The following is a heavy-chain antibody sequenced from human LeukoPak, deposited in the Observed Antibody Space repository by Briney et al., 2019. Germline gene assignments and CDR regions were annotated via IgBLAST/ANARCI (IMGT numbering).Heavy chain of an antibody. CDR1: GFTFSSYG. CDR2: ISGSGGST. D-gene: IGHD3-10*01. V-gene: IGHV3-23*01. CDR3: AKAYDSGSYYVFDS. J-gene: IGHJ5*01. Sequence: GGSLRLSCAASGFTFSSYGMSWVRQAPGKGLEWVSAISGSGGSTYYADSVKGRFTISRDNSKNTLFLQMSSLRAEDTAVYYCAKAYDSGSYYVFDSWGQGTLVTVSS.